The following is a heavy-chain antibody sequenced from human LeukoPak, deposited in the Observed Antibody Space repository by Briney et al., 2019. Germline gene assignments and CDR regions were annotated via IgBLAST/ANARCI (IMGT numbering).Heavy chain of an antibody. CDR3: ARDLNYFDY. V-gene: IGHV3-7*01. J-gene: IGHJ4*02. CDR1: GVTFSSFW. CDR2: IKQDGSEK. Sequence: GGSLRLSCAASGVTFSSFWMTWVRQAPGKGLEWVANIKQDGSEKYYVDSVRGRFTISRDNATNSLYLQMNSLRAEDTAVYYCARDLNYFDYWARERWSPSPQ.